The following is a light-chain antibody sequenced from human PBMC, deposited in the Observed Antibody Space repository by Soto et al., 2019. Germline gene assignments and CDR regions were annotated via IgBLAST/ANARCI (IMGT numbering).Light chain of an antibody. V-gene: IGKV1-17*01. CDR2: AAS. CDR1: QDIRND. J-gene: IGKJ1*01. CDR3: LHHNAYPWA. Sequence: DIQMTQSPSSLSASIGDRVTITCRASQDIRNDLVWYQQKPGKAPNRLIYAASTLQSGVPSRFRGSGSGSQFTLTISSLQPEDFATYYCLHHNAYPWAFGPGTKVEV.